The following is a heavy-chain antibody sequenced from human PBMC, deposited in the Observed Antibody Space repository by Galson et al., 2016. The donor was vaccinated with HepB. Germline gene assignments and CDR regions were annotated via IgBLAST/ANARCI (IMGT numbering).Heavy chain of an antibody. V-gene: IGHV1-18*01. CDR1: GYTFTGYG. J-gene: IGHJ6*02. D-gene: IGHD1-14*01. CDR2: FSVYTGKT. CDR3: ARDSWDVVTEPTAHDYYGMDV. Sequence: SVKVSCKASGYTFTGYGISWLRQAPGQGFEWMGWFSVYTGKTNFAEKFQDRVTMTADRSTTTAYMELRSLRTDDRAVYYCARDSWDVVTEPTAHDYYGMDVWGQGTTVIVSS.